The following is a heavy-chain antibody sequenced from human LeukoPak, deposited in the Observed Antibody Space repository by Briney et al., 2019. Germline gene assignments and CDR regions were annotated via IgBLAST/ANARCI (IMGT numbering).Heavy chain of an antibody. CDR1: GFTFSSYG. CDR3: AREGGGRWLQIDY. Sequence: GGSLRLSCAASGFTFSSYGMHWVRQAPGKGLEWVAVIWYDGSNKYYADSVKGRFTISRDNSKNTLYLQMNSLRAGDTAVYYCAREGGGRWLQIDYWGQGTLVTVSS. J-gene: IGHJ4*02. D-gene: IGHD5-24*01. V-gene: IGHV3-33*01. CDR2: IWYDGSNK.